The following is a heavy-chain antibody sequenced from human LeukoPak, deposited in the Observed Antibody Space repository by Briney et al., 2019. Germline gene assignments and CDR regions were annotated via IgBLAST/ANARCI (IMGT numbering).Heavy chain of an antibody. V-gene: IGHV1-2*02. D-gene: IGHD2-2*01. CDR1: GSTFTGYY. Sequence: GASVKVSCKASGSTFTGYYMHWVRQAPGQGLEWMGWLNPNSGDTDYAQKFQGRVTMTRDTSLSTAYMELSRLRSDDTAVYYCTRATSVVVPAADHYYYGMDVWGPGTTVTVSS. J-gene: IGHJ6*02. CDR2: LNPNSGDT. CDR3: TRATSVVVPAADHYYYGMDV.